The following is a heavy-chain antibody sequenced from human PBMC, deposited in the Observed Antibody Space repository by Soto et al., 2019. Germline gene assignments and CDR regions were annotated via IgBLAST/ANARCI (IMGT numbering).Heavy chain of an antibody. Sequence: SETLSLTCAVYVGSFSGYYWSWIRQPPGKGLEWIGEINHSGSANYNPSLKSRVTMSVDTSKNQFSLKLNSVTAADTAVYFCARLCSGTRWDWFDPWGQGTLVTVSS. CDR3: ARLCSGTRWDWFDP. D-gene: IGHD2-2*01. J-gene: IGHJ5*02. V-gene: IGHV4-34*01. CDR1: VGSFSGYY. CDR2: INHSGSA.